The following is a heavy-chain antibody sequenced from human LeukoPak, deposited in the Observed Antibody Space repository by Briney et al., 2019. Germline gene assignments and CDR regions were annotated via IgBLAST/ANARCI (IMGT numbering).Heavy chain of an antibody. CDR3: ASLPDLLVVYATPFDY. J-gene: IGHJ4*02. CDR1: GFTFSSYS. CDR2: ISSSSSYI. Sequence: PGGSLRLSCAASGFTFSSYSMNWVRQAPGKGLEWVSSISSSSSYIYYADSVKGRYTISRDNAKNSLYLQMNSLRAEDTAVYYCASLPDLLVVYATPFDYWGQGTLVTVSS. V-gene: IGHV3-21*01. D-gene: IGHD2-8*02.